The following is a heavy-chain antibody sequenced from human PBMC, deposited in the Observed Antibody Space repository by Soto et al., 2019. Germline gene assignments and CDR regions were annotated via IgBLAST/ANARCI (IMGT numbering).Heavy chain of an antibody. V-gene: IGHV3-7*03. D-gene: IGHD2-15*01. CDR2: IKQDGSEK. J-gene: IGHJ4*02. Sequence: PGGSLRLSCAASGFTFSSYSMNWVRQAPGKGLEWVSYIKQDGSEKYYVDSVKGRFTISRDNAKNSLYLQMNSLRAEDTAVYYCACPNDCRVGSFYHYCFDYWGQGTLVTVSS. CDR1: GFTFSSYS. CDR3: ACPNDCRVGSFYHYCFDY.